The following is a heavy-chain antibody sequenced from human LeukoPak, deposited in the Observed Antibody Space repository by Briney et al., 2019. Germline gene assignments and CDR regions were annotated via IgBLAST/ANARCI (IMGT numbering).Heavy chain of an antibody. D-gene: IGHD2/OR15-2a*01. V-gene: IGHV3-74*01. CDR2: INSDGSWT. CDR1: GSYW. J-gene: IGHJ4*02. CDR3: VSFYETD. Sequence: PGESLRLSCAASGSYWMHWVRQAPGKGLVWVSHINSDGSWTSYADSVKGRFTISKDNAKNTVYLQMNNLRAEDTAVYYCVSFYETDWGRGTLVTVSS.